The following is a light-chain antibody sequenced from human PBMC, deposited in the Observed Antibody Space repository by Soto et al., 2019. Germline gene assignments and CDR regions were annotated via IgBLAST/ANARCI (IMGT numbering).Light chain of an antibody. Sequence: DIQMTQSPSTLSASVGDRVTIACRASQSISTWLAWYQQKPGKAPKILIYKASSLQIGVPSRFSGTGSGTEFTLTISSLQPDDFATYYCQQYDGFSRSFGQGTKVDIK. CDR1: QSISTW. CDR3: QQYDGFSRS. J-gene: IGKJ1*01. V-gene: IGKV1-5*03. CDR2: KAS.